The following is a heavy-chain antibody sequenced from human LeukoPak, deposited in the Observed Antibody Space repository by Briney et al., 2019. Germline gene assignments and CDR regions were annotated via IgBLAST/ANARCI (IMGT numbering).Heavy chain of an antibody. CDR1: GGSISSGGYY. Sequence: SETLSLTCTVSGGSISSGGYYWSWIRQHPGKGLEWIGSLYYSGSTYYNPSLKSRITMSVDTSKNLFSLKLSSVTAADTAVYYCARHVYYDILTGVFYYYYGLDVWGQGTTVTVSS. D-gene: IGHD3-9*01. CDR2: LYYSGST. CDR3: ARHVYYDILTGVFYYYYGLDV. V-gene: IGHV4-39*01. J-gene: IGHJ6*02.